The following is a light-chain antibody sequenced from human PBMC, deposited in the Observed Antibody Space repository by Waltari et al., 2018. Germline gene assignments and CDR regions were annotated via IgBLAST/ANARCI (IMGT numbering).Light chain of an antibody. CDR1: DIGRKN. V-gene: IGLV3-21*03. CDR2: GNS. J-gene: IGLJ2*01. CDR3: QVWDSTADHAI. Sequence: SYVVTQPPSVSLAPGKTATITCGGDDIGRKNVCWYQQRPGQAPVWVVSGNSDRSSGVPEGSSGSNSGDTATLTSSRGEVGDEAECYCQVWDSTADHAIFGGGTKLTVL.